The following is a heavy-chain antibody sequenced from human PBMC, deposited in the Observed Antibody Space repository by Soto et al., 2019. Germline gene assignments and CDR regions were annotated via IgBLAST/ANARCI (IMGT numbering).Heavy chain of an antibody. CDR2: ISAYNGNT. J-gene: IGHJ6*02. CDR3: AILGYCSGGSCDGYYDGMDV. V-gene: IGHV1-18*04. Sequence: ASVKVSCKASGYTFTSYGISWVRQAPGQGLEWMGWISAYNGNTNYAQKLQGRVTMTTDTSTSTAYMELRSLRSDDTAVYYCAILGYCSGGSCDGYYDGMDVWGQGHQGTVSS. CDR1: GYTFTSYG. D-gene: IGHD2-15*01.